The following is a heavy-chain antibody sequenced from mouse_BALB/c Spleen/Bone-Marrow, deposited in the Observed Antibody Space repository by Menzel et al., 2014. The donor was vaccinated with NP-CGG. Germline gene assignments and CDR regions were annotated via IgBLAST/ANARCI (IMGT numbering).Heavy chain of an antibody. D-gene: IGHD4-1*02. CDR3: ARWANWDGFAY. J-gene: IGHJ3*01. Sequence: QVQLKESGAELARPGASVKMSCRASGYTFTSYTMHWVKQRPGQGLEWIGYINPSSGYTNYNQKFKDKATLTADKSSSTAYIQLSSLTSEDSAVYYCARWANWDGFAYWGQGTLVTVSA. CDR2: INPSSGYT. V-gene: IGHV1-4*01. CDR1: GYTFTSYT.